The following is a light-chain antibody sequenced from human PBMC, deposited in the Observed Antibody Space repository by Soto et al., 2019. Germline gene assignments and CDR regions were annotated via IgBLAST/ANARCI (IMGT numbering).Light chain of an antibody. CDR2: AAS. Sequence: EIVLTQSPGTLSLSPGERATLSCRASQSVSSSYLAWCQQKPGQAPRLLIYAASSRATGIPDRFSGSGSGSYFTLTISRLDPEDFALYYCQQYGDSFTFGGGTKVEIK. J-gene: IGKJ4*01. CDR1: QSVSSSY. V-gene: IGKV3-20*01. CDR3: QQYGDSFT.